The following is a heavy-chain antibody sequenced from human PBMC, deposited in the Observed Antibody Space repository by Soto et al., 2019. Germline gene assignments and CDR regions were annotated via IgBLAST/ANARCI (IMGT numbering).Heavy chain of an antibody. CDR1: GFTFSNYA. CDR2: ISYDGSNK. J-gene: IGHJ4*02. Sequence: QVQLVESGGGAVQPGRSLRLSCAASGFTFSNYAMHWVRQAPGKGLEWVAVISYDGSNKYYADSVKGRFTISRDNSKNTRFLQMNSLRAEDTAVYYCAREPAYYYDSSGYSVPFGYWGQGTLVTVSS. D-gene: IGHD3-22*01. V-gene: IGHV3-30-3*01. CDR3: AREPAYYYDSSGYSVPFGY.